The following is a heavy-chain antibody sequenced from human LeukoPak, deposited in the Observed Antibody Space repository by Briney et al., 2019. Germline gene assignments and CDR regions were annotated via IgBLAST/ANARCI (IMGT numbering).Heavy chain of an antibody. CDR3: ARRIAVAGTGPRRGFDP. V-gene: IGHV4-34*01. Sequence: SETLSLTCAVYGGSFSGYYWSWIRQPPGKGLERIGEINHSGSTNYNPSLKSRVTISVDTSKNQFSLKLSSVTAADTAVYYCARRIAVAGTGPRRGFDPWGQGTLVTVSS. CDR2: INHSGST. D-gene: IGHD6-19*01. J-gene: IGHJ5*02. CDR1: GGSFSGYY.